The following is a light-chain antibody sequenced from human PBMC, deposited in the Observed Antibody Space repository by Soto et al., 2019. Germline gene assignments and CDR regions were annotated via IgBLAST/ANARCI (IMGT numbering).Light chain of an antibody. CDR2: AAS. CDR1: QSISSY. CDR3: QQSYSTPPIT. V-gene: IGKV1-39*01. Sequence: DLQMTQSPSSLSASVGDRVTITCRASQSISSYLNWYQQKPGKAPKLLIYAASRLQSGGPSRSSGSGSGTDFTLTISSLQPEDFATYYCQQSYSTPPITFGQGTRLEIK. J-gene: IGKJ5*01.